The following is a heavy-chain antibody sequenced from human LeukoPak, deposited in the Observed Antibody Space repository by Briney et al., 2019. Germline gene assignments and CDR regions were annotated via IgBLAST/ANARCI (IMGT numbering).Heavy chain of an antibody. CDR2: IYYSGST. CDR1: GGSISSYY. CDR3: ARVRGSGARGYGMDV. J-gene: IGHJ6*02. D-gene: IGHD3-16*01. V-gene: IGHV4-59*08. Sequence: SETLSLTCTVSGGSISSYYWSWIRQPPGKGLEWIGYIYYSGSTNYNPSLKSRVTISVDTSKNQFSLKLSSVTAADTAVYYCARVRGSGARGYGMDVWGQGTTVTVSS.